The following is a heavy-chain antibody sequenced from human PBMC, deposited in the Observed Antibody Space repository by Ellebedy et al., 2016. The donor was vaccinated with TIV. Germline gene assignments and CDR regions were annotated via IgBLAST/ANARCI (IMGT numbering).Heavy chain of an antibody. CDR2: FYASGSA. D-gene: IGHD3-10*01. CDR1: RGSISNYF. J-gene: IGHJ3*02. V-gene: IGHV4-4*07. Sequence: MPSETLSPTCSLPRGSISNYFLNWIRQPAGKGLEWIGRFYASGSAIYNPSFKSRVTMSVDTSKNHFSLKLSSVTAADTAIYYCARDDFGSRSYLAFDIWGQGTMVTVSS. CDR3: ARDDFGSRSYLAFDI.